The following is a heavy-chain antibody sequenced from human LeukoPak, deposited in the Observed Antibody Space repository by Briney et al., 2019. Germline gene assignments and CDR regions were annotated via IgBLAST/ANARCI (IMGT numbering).Heavy chain of an antibody. Sequence: GGSLRLSCAASGFIFTKYDMHWVRHVAGRGLEWVSGIDRDGVTYYSDSVKGRFTMSRENGENSVYLHLNSLRAGDTAVYFCARENLDYGDYAIDYWGQGIPVTVSS. CDR2: IDRDGVT. D-gene: IGHD4-17*01. CDR3: ARENLDYGDYAIDY. V-gene: IGHV3-13*01. J-gene: IGHJ4*02. CDR1: GFIFTKYD.